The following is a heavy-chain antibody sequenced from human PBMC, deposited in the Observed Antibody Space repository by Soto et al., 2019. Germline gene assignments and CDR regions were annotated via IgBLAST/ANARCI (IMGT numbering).Heavy chain of an antibody. D-gene: IGHD2-2*01. Sequence: QVQLQESGPGLVKPSQTLSLTCTVSGGSITSSGYYWSWIRQHPGEGLEWIGFTSNSGSTSYNPPPQRRVTISVDTSSNQFSLTRKSVTAAHTAVYYCARGGGSTKVDYWGQGTLVTVSP. CDR1: GGSITSSGYY. CDR2: TSNSGST. J-gene: IGHJ4*02. CDR3: ARGGGSTKVDY. V-gene: IGHV4-31*03.